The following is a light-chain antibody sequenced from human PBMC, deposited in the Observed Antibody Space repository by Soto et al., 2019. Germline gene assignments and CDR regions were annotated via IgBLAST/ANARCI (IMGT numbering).Light chain of an antibody. J-gene: IGKJ5*01. CDR3: QQHNQCPIT. Sequence: EMVMTRSPATLSVSPLEVATVAYMASQSVSSNLAWYQQKPGEPTVLLNDDASMEAGGIAALCGGSAARKFFLITISLLEEESVADYCQQHNQCPITFGQGTRLEIK. CDR2: DAS. V-gene: IGKV3D-15*01. CDR1: QSVSSN.